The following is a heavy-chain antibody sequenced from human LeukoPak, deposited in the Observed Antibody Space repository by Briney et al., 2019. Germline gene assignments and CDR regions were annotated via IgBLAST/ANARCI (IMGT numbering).Heavy chain of an antibody. CDR2: ISVSGGRT. CDR3: AKDHYTPDY. V-gene: IGHV3-23*01. CDR1: GFTFITYA. Sequence: GGSLRLSCAASGFTFITYAMSWVRQAPGKGLEWVSGISVSGGRTYYADSVKGRFTISRDNSKNTLYLQMNSLRAEDTAVYYCAKDHYTPDYWGQGTLVTVSS. J-gene: IGHJ4*02. D-gene: IGHD2-2*02.